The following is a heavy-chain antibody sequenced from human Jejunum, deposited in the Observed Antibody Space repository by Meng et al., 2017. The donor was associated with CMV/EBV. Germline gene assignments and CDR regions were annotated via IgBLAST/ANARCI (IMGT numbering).Heavy chain of an antibody. J-gene: IGHJ5*02. Sequence: LTCTVAGGSINARYWSWIRQPPGKGLEWVGYIYYTGGTNYNPSLESRASIALDRSKNQISLKLTSVTAADTAVYYCARVRGGFDPWGQGTLVTVSS. CDR1: GGSINARY. CDR2: IYYTGGT. V-gene: IGHV4-59*01. CDR3: ARVRGGFDP.